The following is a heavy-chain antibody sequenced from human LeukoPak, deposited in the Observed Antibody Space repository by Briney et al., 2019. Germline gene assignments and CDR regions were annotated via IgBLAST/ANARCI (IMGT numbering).Heavy chain of an antibody. CDR2: IYYSGST. J-gene: IGHJ5*02. CDR3: VKDNGRWFDP. Sequence: LEWIGNIYYSGSTNYNPSPKSRVTISIDPSKNQFSLKLSSVTAADTAIYYCVKDNGRWFDPWGQGTLVIVSS. D-gene: IGHD1-26*01. V-gene: IGHV4-59*01.